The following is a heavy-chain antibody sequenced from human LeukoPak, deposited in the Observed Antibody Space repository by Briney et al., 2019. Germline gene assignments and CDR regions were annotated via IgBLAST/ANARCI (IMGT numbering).Heavy chain of an antibody. CDR2: IIPIFGTA. Sequence: SGKVSCKASGGTSSSYAISWVRQAPGQGLEWMGGIIPIFGTANYAQKFQGRVTTTADESTSTVYMELSSLRSKDTAVYYCAGQNGYWGQGTLVTVSS. CDR1: GGTSSSYA. CDR3: AGQNGY. V-gene: IGHV1-69*01. D-gene: IGHD2-8*01. J-gene: IGHJ4*02.